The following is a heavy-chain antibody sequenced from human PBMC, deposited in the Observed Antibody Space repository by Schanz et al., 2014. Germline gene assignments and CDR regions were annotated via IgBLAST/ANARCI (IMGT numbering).Heavy chain of an antibody. CDR2: ISGRDGST. D-gene: IGHD2-21*02. J-gene: IGHJ2*01. Sequence: EVQLLESGGGLIQPGGSLRLSCAASGFIFGSSVMAWVRQAPGKGLEWVSAISGRDGSTYYADSVRGRFTISRDNSKNTLYLQMNSLRAEDTAVYYCAKDLGVDCGDGCFNWYFDLWGRGTLVTVSS. CDR3: AKDLGVDCGDGCFNWYFDL. V-gene: IGHV3-23*01. CDR1: GFIFGSSV.